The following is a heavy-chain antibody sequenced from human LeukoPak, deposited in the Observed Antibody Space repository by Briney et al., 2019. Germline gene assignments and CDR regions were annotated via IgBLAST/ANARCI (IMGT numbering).Heavy chain of an antibody. V-gene: IGHV1-2*02. CDR1: GYTFTGYY. J-gene: IGHJ4*02. CDR2: INPNSGGT. Sequence: GASVKVSCKASGYTFTGYYRHWVRQAPGQGLEWMGWINPNSGGTNYAQKFQGRVTMTRDTSISTAYMELSRLRSDDTAVYYCATLTGSLYYYGSGGSYYWGQGTLVTVSS. CDR3: ATLTGSLYYYGSGGSYY. D-gene: IGHD3-10*01.